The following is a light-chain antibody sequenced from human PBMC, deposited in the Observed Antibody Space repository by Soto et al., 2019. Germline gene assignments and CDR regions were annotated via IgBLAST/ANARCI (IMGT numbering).Light chain of an antibody. Sequence: QSALTQPASVSGSPGQSITISCTGTSSDVGDYNYVSWYQQHPDKAPKLMIYEVSNRPSGVSSRFSGSKSGNTASLTISGLQAEDAADYYCSSYTSSGTVVFGGGTKLTVL. CDR1: SSDVGDYNY. CDR2: EVS. J-gene: IGLJ2*01. V-gene: IGLV2-14*01. CDR3: SSYTSSGTVV.